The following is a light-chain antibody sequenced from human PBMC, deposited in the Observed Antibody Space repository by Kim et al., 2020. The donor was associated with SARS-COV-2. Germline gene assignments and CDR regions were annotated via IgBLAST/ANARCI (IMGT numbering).Light chain of an antibody. CDR2: ANK. CDR1: SSNIGSNT. J-gene: IGLJ2*01. Sequence: GQGVTISCSGSSSNIGSNTVNWYQQLPGTAPTLLIYANKQRPSGVPDRFSASKSGTSASLAISGLQSDDEADYYCAVWDDSLNGWVFGGGTQLTVL. CDR3: AVWDDSLNGWV. V-gene: IGLV1-44*01.